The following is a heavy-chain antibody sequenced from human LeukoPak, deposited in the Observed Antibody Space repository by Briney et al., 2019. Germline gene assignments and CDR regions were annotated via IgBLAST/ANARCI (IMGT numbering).Heavy chain of an antibody. Sequence: PGGSLRLSCAAYGFTFNSYSMNWVRQAPGKGLEWVSSISSSSSSIYYADSVTGRFTISRDNAKNSLYLQMNSLRAEDTAVYYCARASGDIVETATMGSYWGQGTLVTVSS. CDR3: ARASGDIVETATMGSY. D-gene: IGHD5-18*01. V-gene: IGHV3-21*01. CDR1: GFTFNSYS. J-gene: IGHJ4*02. CDR2: ISSSSSSI.